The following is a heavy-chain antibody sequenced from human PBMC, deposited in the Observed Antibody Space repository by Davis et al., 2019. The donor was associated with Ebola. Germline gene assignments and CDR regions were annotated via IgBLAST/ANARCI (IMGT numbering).Heavy chain of an antibody. CDR1: GFTFSDYY. V-gene: IGHV3-11*04. Sequence: GGSLRLSCVGSGFTFSDYYMSWIRQAPGKGLEWISYISNSISTVYYADSVKGRFTISRDNAKNSLSLQMNSLRAEDTAVYYCARDRNVTTVPYYYGMDVWGQGTTVTVSS. J-gene: IGHJ6*02. CDR3: ARDRNVTTVPYYYGMDV. CDR2: ISNSISTV. D-gene: IGHD1-14*01.